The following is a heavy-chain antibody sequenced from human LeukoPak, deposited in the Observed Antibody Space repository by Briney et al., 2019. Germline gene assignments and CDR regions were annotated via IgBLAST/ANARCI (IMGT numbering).Heavy chain of an antibody. CDR2: IYTSGST. Sequence: SETLSLTCTVSGGSISSGSYYWSWIRQLAGKGLEWIGRIYTSGSTNYNPSLKSRVTISVDTSKNHFSLKLTSVTAADTATYYCARETSLAGFASGLGFNYWGQGILVTVSS. CDR3: ARETSLAGFASGLGFNY. V-gene: IGHV4-61*02. D-gene: IGHD6-19*01. CDR1: GGSISSGSYY. J-gene: IGHJ4*02.